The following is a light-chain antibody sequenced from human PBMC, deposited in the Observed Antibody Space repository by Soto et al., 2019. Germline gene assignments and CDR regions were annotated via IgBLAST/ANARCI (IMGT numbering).Light chain of an antibody. CDR1: QSVSSN. V-gene: IGKV3-15*01. Sequence: EIVMTQSPATLSVSPGERATLSCRASQSVSSNLAWYQQKPGQAPRLLIYGASTRATGIPARFSGSGSGTEFTLTISSLQSEDSAIYYCQHYNTYSKAFGPGTRVEIK. J-gene: IGKJ3*01. CDR2: GAS. CDR3: QHYNTYSKA.